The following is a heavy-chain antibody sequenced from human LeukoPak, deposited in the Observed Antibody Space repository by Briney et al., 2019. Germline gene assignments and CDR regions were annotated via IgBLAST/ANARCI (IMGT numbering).Heavy chain of an antibody. V-gene: IGHV5-51*01. CDR1: GHSLTNYL. Sequence: ESLNSSSEASGHSLTNYLIAWVRHTPRAGLEWMGIIYPGDSYTRYHPAFPGQVTISADKSISTAYLQWSSLKASDTAMYYCARYSSTWGAFVDYWGQGTLVTVSS. D-gene: IGHD6-13*01. CDR2: IYPGDSYT. CDR3: ARYSSTWGAFVDY. J-gene: IGHJ4*02.